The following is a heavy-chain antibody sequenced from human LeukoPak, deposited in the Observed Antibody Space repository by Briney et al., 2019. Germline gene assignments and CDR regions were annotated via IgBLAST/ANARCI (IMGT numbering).Heavy chain of an antibody. V-gene: IGHV1-18*01. CDR2: ISAYNGNT. CDR1: GYTFTSYG. J-gene: IGHJ4*02. Sequence: GAGVKVSCKASGYTFTSYGISWVRQAPGQGLEWMGWISAYNGNTNYAQKLQGRVTMTTDTSTSTAYMELRSLRSDATAVYYCAQDKYCSSTSCYRPPIDYWGQGTLVTVSS. D-gene: IGHD2-2*01. CDR3: AQDKYCSSTSCYRPPIDY.